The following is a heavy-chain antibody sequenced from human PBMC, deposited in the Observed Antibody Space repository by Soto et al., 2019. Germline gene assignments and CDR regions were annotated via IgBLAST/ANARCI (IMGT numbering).Heavy chain of an antibody. Sequence: SETLSLTCTVSGASISRYYWSWIRQSPGKGLEWIGYLYNTGSTIYNPSLKSRVTISVDTSKNHFSLKLSSVTAADTAVYFCARYFDWPNAFDIWGQGTMVTVSS. CDR1: GASISRYY. CDR3: ARYFDWPNAFDI. D-gene: IGHD3-9*01. V-gene: IGHV4-59*01. CDR2: LYNTGST. J-gene: IGHJ3*02.